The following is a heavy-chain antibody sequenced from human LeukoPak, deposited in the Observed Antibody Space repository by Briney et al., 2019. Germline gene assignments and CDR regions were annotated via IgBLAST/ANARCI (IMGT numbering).Heavy chain of an antibody. J-gene: IGHJ3*02. CDR2: INQDGSER. Sequence: GGSLRLSCAASGFTFSSHWMTWVRQAPGKGLEWVANINQDGSERYYVDPVKGRFTISRDNAKNSLYLQMNSLRAEDTAVYYCARDSEYSSSFAFDIWGQGTMVTVSS. D-gene: IGHD6-13*01. CDR1: GFTFSSHW. V-gene: IGHV3-7*01. CDR3: ARDSEYSSSFAFDI.